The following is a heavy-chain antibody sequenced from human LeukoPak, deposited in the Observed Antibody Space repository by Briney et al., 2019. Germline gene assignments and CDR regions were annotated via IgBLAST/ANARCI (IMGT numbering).Heavy chain of an antibody. V-gene: IGHV4-4*07. CDR1: DASITNYY. Sequence: PSETLSLTCTVSDASITNYYWGWIRQPAGKGLEWIGRIYTSGSTDYNPSLKSRVTISVDTSKNQFSLKLSSVTAADTAVYYCASHYDFWSGMNWFDPWGQGTLVTVSS. D-gene: IGHD3-3*01. CDR2: IYTSGST. CDR3: ASHYDFWSGMNWFDP. J-gene: IGHJ5*02.